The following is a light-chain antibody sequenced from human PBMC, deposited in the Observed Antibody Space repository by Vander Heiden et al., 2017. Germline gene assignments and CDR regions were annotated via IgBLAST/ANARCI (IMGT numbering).Light chain of an antibody. CDR2: DAS. CDR3: QQRSNWPPLT. J-gene: IGKJ4*01. V-gene: IGKV3-11*01. Sequence: DIVLTQSPPTLSLSPGERATLSCRASQSVSSNYLSWYQQKPGQAPRLLIYDASNRATGIPARFSGSGSGTDYTLTISSLEPEDFAVYYCQQRSNWPPLTFGGGTKVEIK. CDR1: QSVSSNY.